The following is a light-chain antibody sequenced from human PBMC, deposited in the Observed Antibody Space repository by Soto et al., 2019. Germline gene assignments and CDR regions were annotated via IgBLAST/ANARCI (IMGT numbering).Light chain of an antibody. V-gene: IGKV4-1*01. CDR1: QSVLYTSNNKNH. Sequence: DIVMTQSPDSLAVSLGERATINCKSSQSVLYTSNNKNHLAWYQQKPGQPPKLLIYWASTRESGVPDRFSGRGSRENFNLTINKLQAEDWGGYYCHQFYSIPITFGPGTKVDIK. CDR3: HQFYSIPIT. J-gene: IGKJ3*01. CDR2: WAS.